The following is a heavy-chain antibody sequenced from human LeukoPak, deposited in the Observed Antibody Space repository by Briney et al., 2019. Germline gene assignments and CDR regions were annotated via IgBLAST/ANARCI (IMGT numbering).Heavy chain of an antibody. V-gene: IGHV3-64*01. CDR1: GFTFSSYA. Sequence: GGSLRLSCAASGFTFSSYAMHWVRQAPGEGLEYVSAISSNGGSTYYANSVKGRFTISRDNSKNTLYLQMGSLRAEDMAVYYCARGGGSHYSNFDYWGQGTLVTVSS. J-gene: IGHJ4*02. CDR3: ARGGGSHYSNFDY. CDR2: ISSNGGST. D-gene: IGHD2-21*01.